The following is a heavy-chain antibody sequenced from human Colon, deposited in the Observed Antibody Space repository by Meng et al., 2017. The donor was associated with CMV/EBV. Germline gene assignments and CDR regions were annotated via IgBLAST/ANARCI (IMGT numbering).Heavy chain of an antibody. CDR1: GVIFNNLA. CDR2: IWYDGSKQ. D-gene: IGHD6-19*01. V-gene: IGHV3-33*01. CDR3: ARAENLYDSSGPIDS. Sequence: SGVIFNNLAMYWVRQAPGKGLEWVTVIWYDGSKQYYADSVRGRFTISRDNSNNTLYLQMNSLRAEDTALYYCARAENLYDSSGPIDSWGQGTLVTVSS. J-gene: IGHJ4*02.